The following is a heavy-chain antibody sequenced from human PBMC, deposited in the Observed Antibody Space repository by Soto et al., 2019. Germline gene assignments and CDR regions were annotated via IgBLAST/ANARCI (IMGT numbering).Heavy chain of an antibody. Sequence: PSETLSLTCTVSGGSISSGSYYWSWIRQHPGKGLEWIGYIYYSGSTYYNPSLKSRVTISVDTSKNQFSLKLSSVTAADTAVYYCARFTEVLMVYAIDYWGQGTLVTVSS. J-gene: IGHJ4*02. CDR2: IYYSGST. CDR3: ARFTEVLMVYAIDY. V-gene: IGHV4-31*03. CDR1: GGSISSGSYY. D-gene: IGHD2-8*01.